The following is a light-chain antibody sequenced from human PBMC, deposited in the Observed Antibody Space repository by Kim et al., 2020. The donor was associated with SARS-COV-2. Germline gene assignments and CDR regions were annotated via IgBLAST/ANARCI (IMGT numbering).Light chain of an antibody. CDR1: SSDVGGYSY. V-gene: IGLV2-8*01. J-gene: IGLJ2*01. CDR2: EVS. CDR3: SSYAGSNNLGV. Sequence: QSALTQPPSASGSPGQSVTISCTGTSSDVGGYSYVSWYQHHPGKAPKLMIYEVSKRPSGVPDRFSGSKSGNTASLTVSGLQAEDEADYYCSSYAGSNNLGVFGGGTQLTVL.